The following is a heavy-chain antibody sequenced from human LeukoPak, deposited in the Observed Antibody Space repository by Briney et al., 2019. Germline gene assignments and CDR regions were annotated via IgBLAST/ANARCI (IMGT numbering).Heavy chain of an antibody. CDR2: INHSGST. CDR3: ARLSWYYGSWSYYSPFDY. D-gene: IGHD3-10*01. CDR1: GGSFSGYY. V-gene: IGHV4-34*01. Sequence: PSETLSLTCAVYGGSFSGYYWSWIRQPPGKGLEWIGEINHSGSTNYNPSLKSRVTISVDTSKNQFSLKLSSVTAADTAVYYCARLSWYYGSWSYYSPFDYWGQGTLVTVSS. J-gene: IGHJ4*02.